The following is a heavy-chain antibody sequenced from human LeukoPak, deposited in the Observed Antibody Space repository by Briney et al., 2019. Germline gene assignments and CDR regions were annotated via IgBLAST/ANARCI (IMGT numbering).Heavy chain of an antibody. CDR1: GGSISSSNW. Sequence: SSETLSLTCAVSGGSISSSNWWSWVRQPPGKGLEWIGEIYHSGSTNYNPSLKSRVTISVDKSKNQFSLKLSSVTAADTAVYYCARAARHTAMPAYAFDIWGQGTMVTVSS. D-gene: IGHD5-18*01. J-gene: IGHJ3*02. V-gene: IGHV4-4*02. CDR2: IYHSGST. CDR3: ARAARHTAMPAYAFDI.